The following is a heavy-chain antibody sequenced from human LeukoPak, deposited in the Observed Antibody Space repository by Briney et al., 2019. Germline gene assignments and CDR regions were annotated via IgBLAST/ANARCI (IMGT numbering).Heavy chain of an antibody. J-gene: IGHJ4*02. CDR1: GFTFGDYA. D-gene: IGHD4-17*01. Sequence: GGSLRLSCTASGFTFGDYAMSWFRQAPGKGLEWVGFIRSKAYGGTTEYAASVKGRFTISRDNAKNSLYLQMNSLRAEDTALYYCANGKYGDYGGYYFDYWGQGTLVTVSS. CDR3: ANGKYGDYGGYYFDY. V-gene: IGHV3-49*03. CDR2: IRSKAYGGTT.